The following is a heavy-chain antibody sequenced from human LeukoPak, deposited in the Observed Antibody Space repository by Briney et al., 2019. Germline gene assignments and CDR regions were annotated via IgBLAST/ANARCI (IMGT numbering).Heavy chain of an antibody. V-gene: IGHV4-39*01. J-gene: IGHJ4*02. CDR1: GGSISSSSYY. CDR2: IYYSGST. D-gene: IGHD6-6*01. CDR3: ARRAYSSSSFDY. Sequence: KSSETLSLTCTVSGGSISSSSYYWGWIRQPPGKGLEWIGSIYYSGSTYYNPSLKSRVTISVDTSKNQFSLKLSSVTAADTAVYYCARRAYSSSSFDYWGQGTLVTVSS.